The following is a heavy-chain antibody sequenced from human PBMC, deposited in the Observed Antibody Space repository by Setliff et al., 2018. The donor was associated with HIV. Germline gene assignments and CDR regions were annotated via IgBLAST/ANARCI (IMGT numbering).Heavy chain of an antibody. Sequence: PSETLSLTCTVSGVSINSGNYYWGWIRQPAGKRLEWIGRIYSSGNTNYNPSLKSQVTISADTSKNQFSLRLKSVTAAETAVYYCASLMYYYGSGSYKVFDYWGQGTLVTVSS. CDR2: IYSSGNT. D-gene: IGHD3-10*01. V-gene: IGHV4-61*02. J-gene: IGHJ4*02. CDR1: GVSINSGNYY. CDR3: ASLMYYYGSGSYKVFDY.